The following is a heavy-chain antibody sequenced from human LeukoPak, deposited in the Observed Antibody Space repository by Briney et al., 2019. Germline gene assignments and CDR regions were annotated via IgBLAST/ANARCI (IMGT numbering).Heavy chain of an antibody. D-gene: IGHD1-26*01. J-gene: IGHJ3*02. CDR2: INPNSGGT. CDR1: GYTFTGYY. Sequence: APVKVSCKASGYTFTGYYMHWVRQAPGQGLEWMGWINPNSGGTNYAQKFQGRVTMTRDTSISTAYMELSRLRSDDTAVYYCARQRYSGTYNAFDIWGQGTMVTVSS. CDR3: ARQRYSGTYNAFDI. V-gene: IGHV1-2*02.